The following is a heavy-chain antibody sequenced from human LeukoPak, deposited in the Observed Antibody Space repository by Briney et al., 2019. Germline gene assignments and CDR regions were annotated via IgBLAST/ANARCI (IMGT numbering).Heavy chain of an antibody. J-gene: IGHJ3*02. CDR3: VSTRYIVVVVAATSYDAFDI. CDR2: IYTSGST. D-gene: IGHD2-15*01. Sequence: SETLSLTCTVSGGSISSGSYYWSWIRQPAGKGLEWIGRIYTSGSTNYNPSLKSRVTISVDTSKNQFSLKLSSVTAADTAVYYCVSTRYIVVVVAATSYDAFDIWGQGTMVTVSS. CDR1: GGSISSGSYY. V-gene: IGHV4-61*02.